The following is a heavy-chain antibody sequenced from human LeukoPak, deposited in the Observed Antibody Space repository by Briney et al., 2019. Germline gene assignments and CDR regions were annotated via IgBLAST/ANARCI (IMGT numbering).Heavy chain of an antibody. CDR3: ARSQGLYGAADY. D-gene: IGHD2-2*02. V-gene: IGHV5-51*01. CDR2: VYPGDSDT. CDR1: GYTFRAYW. Sequence: GESLKISCKASGYTFRAYWIGWVRPIPGQGLEWMGIVYPGDSDTRYSPSFQGHVTISADKSINTAYLQWSGLQASDNAIYFCARSQGLYGAADYWGQGTLV. J-gene: IGHJ4*02.